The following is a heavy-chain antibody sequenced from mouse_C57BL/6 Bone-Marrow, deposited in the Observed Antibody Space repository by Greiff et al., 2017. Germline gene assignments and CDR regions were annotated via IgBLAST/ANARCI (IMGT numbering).Heavy chain of an antibody. CDR1: GYTFTSYW. CDR3: AIDDYED. CDR2: IHPSDSAT. Sequence: QVQLQQPGAELVKPWASVTVSCKASGYTFTSYWMHWVKQRPGQGLEWLGRIHPSDSATNYNPKFKGKATLTVDKSSSTSYMQLSSLTTEDSAVYYCAIDDYEDWGQGTTLTVSS. V-gene: IGHV1-74*01. J-gene: IGHJ2*01. D-gene: IGHD2-4*01.